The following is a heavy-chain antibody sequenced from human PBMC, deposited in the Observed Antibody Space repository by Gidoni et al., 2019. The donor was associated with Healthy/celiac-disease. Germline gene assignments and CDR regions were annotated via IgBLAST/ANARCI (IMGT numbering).Heavy chain of an antibody. Sequence: EVQLVESGGGLVKPGGSLRLSCAASGCTVRNAWMSWVRQAQGKGLEWVGRIKRQTDGGPTDFAAPVTGRFTLSSADSKNTLYLQMNRLKTEDTAVYYCTTDRVHYYDSSGYDDFDSDDAFDIWGQGTMVTVSS. J-gene: IGHJ3*02. V-gene: IGHV3-15*01. CDR2: IKRQTDGGPT. CDR3: TTDRVHYYDSSGYDDFDSDDAFDI. CDR1: GCTVRNAW. D-gene: IGHD3-22*01.